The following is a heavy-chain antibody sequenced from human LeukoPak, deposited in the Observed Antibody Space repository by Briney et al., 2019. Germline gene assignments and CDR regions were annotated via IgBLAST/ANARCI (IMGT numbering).Heavy chain of an antibody. Sequence: SSETLSLTCTVSGGSISSGSYYWSWIRQPAGKGLEWIGRIYTSGSTNYNPSLKSRVTISVDTSKNQFSLKLSSVTAADTAVYYCARDVKHLIAVAGQQPNYYYYMDVWGKGTTVTISS. CDR3: ARDVKHLIAVAGQQPNYYYYMDV. CDR1: GGSISSGSYY. CDR2: IYTSGST. J-gene: IGHJ6*03. V-gene: IGHV4-61*02. D-gene: IGHD6-19*01.